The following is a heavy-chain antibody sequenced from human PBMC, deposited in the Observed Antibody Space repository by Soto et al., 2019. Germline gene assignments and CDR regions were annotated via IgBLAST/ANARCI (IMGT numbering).Heavy chain of an antibody. Sequence: EVPLVESGGSLVQPGGSLRLSCAASGFEFNIHWMYWVRQGPGKGLEWVSHINADGSSTNYADSVKGRFVISRDNAKKKVELPMNRLRAQDQAVYLRSTLDSPTGRRRTFELWGPGNLVTVSS. V-gene: IGHV3-74*01. CDR2: INADGSST. D-gene: IGHD3-16*01. CDR3: STLDSPTGRRRTFEL. CDR1: GFEFNIHW. J-gene: IGHJ4*02.